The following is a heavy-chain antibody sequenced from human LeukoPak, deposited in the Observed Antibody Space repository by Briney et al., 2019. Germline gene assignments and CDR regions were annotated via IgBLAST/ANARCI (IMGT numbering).Heavy chain of an antibody. CDR3: AGGVRYYFDY. J-gene: IGHJ4*02. CDR2: IYHSGST. V-gene: IGHV4-59*08. CDR1: GGSISSYY. Sequence: PSETPSLTCNVSGGSISSYYWSWIRQPPGKGLEWIGYIYHSGSTMYNPSLKSRVTISIDTSKNQFSLKLSSVTAADTAVYHCAGGVRYYFDYWGQGTLVTVSS.